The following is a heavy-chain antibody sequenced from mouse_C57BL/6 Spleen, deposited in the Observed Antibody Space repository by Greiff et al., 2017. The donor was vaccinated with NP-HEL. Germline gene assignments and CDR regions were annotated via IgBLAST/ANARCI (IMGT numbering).Heavy chain of an antibody. CDR3: ARGRGRGKRGAWFAY. CDR1: GYTFTDYY. CDR2: INPNNGGT. V-gene: IGHV1-26*01. J-gene: IGHJ3*01. D-gene: IGHD1-1*01. Sequence: EVQLQQSGPELVKPGASVKISCKASGYTFTDYYMNWVKQSHGKSLEWIGDINPNNGGTSYNQKFKGKAPFTVDKSSSTAYMELRSLTTEDSGVYYCARGRGRGKRGAWFAYWGQGTLVTVSA.